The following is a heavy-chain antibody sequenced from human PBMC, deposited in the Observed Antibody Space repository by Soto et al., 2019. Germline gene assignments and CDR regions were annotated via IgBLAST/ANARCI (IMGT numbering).Heavy chain of an antibody. Sequence: SQTLSLTCAISGDSVSSNSAAWNWIRQSPSRGLEWLGRTYYRSKWYNDSAESVESRITINPDPSKNQFSLQLNSVTPEDTAIYYCARGLNYYDSGSPSYGMDVWGQGTTVTVS. CDR1: GDSVSSNSAA. D-gene: IGHD3-10*01. CDR3: ARGLNYYDSGSPSYGMDV. V-gene: IGHV6-1*01. CDR2: TYYRSKWYN. J-gene: IGHJ6*02.